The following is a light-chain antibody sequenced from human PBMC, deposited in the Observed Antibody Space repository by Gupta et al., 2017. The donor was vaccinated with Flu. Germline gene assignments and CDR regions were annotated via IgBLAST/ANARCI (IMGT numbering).Light chain of an antibody. CDR1: SSDVGRYNY. Sequence: QSALTQPASVSGSPGQSITISCTGTSSDVGRYNYVSWYQNHPGKAPKLMIYEVNNRPSGISNRFSASKSGNTASLTISGLQAEDEADYYCSSYTSSSTWVFGGGTSLTVL. CDR2: EVN. J-gene: IGLJ3*02. V-gene: IGLV2-14*01. CDR3: SSYTSSSTWV.